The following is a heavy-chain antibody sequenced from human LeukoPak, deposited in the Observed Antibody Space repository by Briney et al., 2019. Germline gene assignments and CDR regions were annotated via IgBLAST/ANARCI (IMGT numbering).Heavy chain of an antibody. J-gene: IGHJ3*02. CDR2: ISSSSSTI. CDR3: ARDGPVVPAANTAFDI. D-gene: IGHD2-2*01. CDR1: GFTFSSYS. Sequence: GGSLRLSCAASGFTFSSYSMNWVRQTPGKGLEWVSYISSSSSTIYYAGSVKGRFTISRDNAKNSLYLQMNSLRAEDTAVYYCARDGPVVPAANTAFDIWGQGTMVTVSS. V-gene: IGHV3-48*04.